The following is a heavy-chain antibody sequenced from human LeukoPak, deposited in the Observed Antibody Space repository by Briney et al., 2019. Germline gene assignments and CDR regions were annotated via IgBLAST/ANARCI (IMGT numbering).Heavy chain of an antibody. CDR2: ISGSGGST. D-gene: IGHD4-17*01. Sequence: PSETLSLTCAVYGGSFSGYYWSWIRQPPGKGLEWVSAISGSGGSTYYADSVKGRFTISRDNSKNTLYLQMNSLRAEDTAVYYCAKEGDYGGYFDYWGQGTLVTVSS. CDR3: AKEGDYGGYFDY. J-gene: IGHJ4*02. V-gene: IGHV3-23*01. CDR1: GGSFSGYY.